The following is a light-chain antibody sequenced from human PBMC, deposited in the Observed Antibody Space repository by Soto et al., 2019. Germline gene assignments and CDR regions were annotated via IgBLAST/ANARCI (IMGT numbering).Light chain of an antibody. Sequence: QSVLTQPPSASGTPGQRVTISCSGSRSNIGSNAVSWYQQLPGTAPKLLIYNDNQRPSGVPDRFSASKSGTSASLAISGLQSEAEADYYCAAWDDSLNARVVFGGGTKLTVL. V-gene: IGLV1-44*01. CDR2: NDN. J-gene: IGLJ3*02. CDR3: AAWDDSLNARVV. CDR1: RSNIGSNA.